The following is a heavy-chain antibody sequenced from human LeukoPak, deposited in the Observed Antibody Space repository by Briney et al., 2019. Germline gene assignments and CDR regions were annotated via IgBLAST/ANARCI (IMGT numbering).Heavy chain of an antibody. Sequence: PGGSLRLSCAASGFTFSSYWMSWVRQAPGKGLEWVADIKQDGSEKYYVDSVKGRFTISRDNAKNSLYLQMNSLRAEDTAVYYCARDHVAVAGNWFDPWGQGTLVTVSS. CDR3: ARDHVAVAGNWFDP. D-gene: IGHD6-19*01. J-gene: IGHJ5*02. V-gene: IGHV3-7*01. CDR2: IKQDGSEK. CDR1: GFTFSSYW.